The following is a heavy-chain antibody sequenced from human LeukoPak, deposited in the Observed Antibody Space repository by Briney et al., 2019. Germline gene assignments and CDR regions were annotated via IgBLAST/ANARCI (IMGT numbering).Heavy chain of an antibody. D-gene: IGHD2-15*01. Sequence: ASVKVSCKASGYTFTSYDINWVRQATGQGLEWMGRMNPNSGNTGYAQKFQGRVTITRNTSISTAYMELSSLRSEDTAVYYCARVSGWPHDAFDIWGQGTMVTVSS. J-gene: IGHJ3*02. V-gene: IGHV1-8*03. CDR3: ARVSGWPHDAFDI. CDR2: MNPNSGNT. CDR1: GYTFTSYD.